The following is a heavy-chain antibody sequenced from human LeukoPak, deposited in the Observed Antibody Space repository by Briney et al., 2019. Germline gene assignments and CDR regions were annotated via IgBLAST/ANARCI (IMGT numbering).Heavy chain of an antibody. CDR3: AKKVVVGATSPYSDFQD. J-gene: IGHJ1*01. D-gene: IGHD1-26*01. CDR1: GFSFSGHW. V-gene: IGHV3-74*01. CDR2: ISPTGSTT. Sequence: GGSLRLSCTASGFSFSGHWMHWARQLPGKGLVWVSRISPTGSTTSYADSVKGRFSISRDNSKNTLYLQMNSLRAEDTALYYCAKKVVVGATSPYSDFQDWGQGTLVTVSS.